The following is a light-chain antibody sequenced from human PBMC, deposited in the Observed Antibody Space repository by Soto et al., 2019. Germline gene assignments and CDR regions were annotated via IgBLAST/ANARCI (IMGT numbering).Light chain of an antibody. J-gene: IGLJ1*01. CDR3: CSYAGSSTHV. V-gene: IGLV2-23*02. CDR1: SSDVGSSNL. Sequence: QSVLTQPASVSGSPGQSITFSCTGTSSDVGSSNLVSWYQQHPGKAPKLLIYEVSKRPSGVSNRFSGSKSGNTASLTISGLQDEDAADYYCCSYAGSSTHVFGTGTKLTVL. CDR2: EVS.